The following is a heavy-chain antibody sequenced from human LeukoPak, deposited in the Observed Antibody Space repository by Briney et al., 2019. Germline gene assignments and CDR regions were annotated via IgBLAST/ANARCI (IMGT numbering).Heavy chain of an antibody. CDR1: GGSISSSSYY. J-gene: IGHJ4*02. V-gene: IGHV4-39*01. CDR3: ARQGAFNY. Sequence: SETLSLTRTVSGGSISSSSYYWGWIRQPPGKGLEWIGSIYYSGSTYYNPSLKSRVTISVDTSKNQYSLKLSSVTAADTAVYYCARQGAFNYWGQGTLVTVSS. CDR2: IYYSGST. D-gene: IGHD3-16*01.